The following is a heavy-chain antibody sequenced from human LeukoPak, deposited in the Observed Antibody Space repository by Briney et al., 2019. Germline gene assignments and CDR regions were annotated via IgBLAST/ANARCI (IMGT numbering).Heavy chain of an antibody. V-gene: IGHV4-59*01. Sequence: SETLSLTCTVSGGSIGTYYWSWIRQPPGKGLEWIAYIYYSGSTNYNPSLKSRVTISLDTSKNQFSLRLSSVSAPDTAVYYCAKNTLRTSAYFHYWGQGTLVTVSS. CDR2: IYYSGST. CDR3: AKNTLRTSAYFHY. D-gene: IGHD3-16*01. J-gene: IGHJ4*02. CDR1: GGSIGTYY.